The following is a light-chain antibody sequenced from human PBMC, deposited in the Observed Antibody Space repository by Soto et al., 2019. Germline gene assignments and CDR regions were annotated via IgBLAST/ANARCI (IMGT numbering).Light chain of an antibody. CDR1: SSDIGSYHR. J-gene: IGLJ1*01. CDR3: NSYTSGNTYV. V-gene: IGLV2-18*02. CDR2: EVS. Sequence: QRVLKKPASGSSAHGGCSTITSTGTSSDIGSYHRVSWYQQPPGTAPKLMIYEVSNRPSGVPDRFSGSKSGNTASLTISGLQPEDEADYYCNSYTSGNTYVFGTGTKVTVL.